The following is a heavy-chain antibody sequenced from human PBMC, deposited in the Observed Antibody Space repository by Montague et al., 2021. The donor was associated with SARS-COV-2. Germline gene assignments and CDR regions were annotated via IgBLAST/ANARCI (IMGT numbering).Heavy chain of an antibody. V-gene: IGHV4-4*09. CDR1: RGSLGHSY. CDR3: ARVSSTALRGVIKTSGYYALAV. Sequence: SETLSLTCSVSRGSLGHSYWTWIRQAPESGLEWIGYIYHTGTTKYNPALQSRLTISVDTAKNQFFLSLTSVTAADTAVYYCARVSSTALRGVIKTSGYYALAVWGPGTTVRVSS. J-gene: IGHJ6*02. D-gene: IGHD3-10*01. CDR2: IYHTGTT.